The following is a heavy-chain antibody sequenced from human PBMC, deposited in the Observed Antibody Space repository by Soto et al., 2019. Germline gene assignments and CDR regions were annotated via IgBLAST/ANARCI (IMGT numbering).Heavy chain of an antibody. D-gene: IGHD2-15*01. J-gene: IGHJ5*02. V-gene: IGHV4-4*02. Sequence: SETLSLTCAVSGGSISSSNWWRWVRQPPGKGLGGIGEIYHSGSTNYNTSIKSRVTISVDKSKNQFSLKLSSVTAADTAVYYCARGYCCGGSCYPREPYNWFDPWGQGTLVTVSS. CDR3: ARGYCCGGSCYPREPYNWFDP. CDR2: IYHSGST. CDR1: GGSISSSNW.